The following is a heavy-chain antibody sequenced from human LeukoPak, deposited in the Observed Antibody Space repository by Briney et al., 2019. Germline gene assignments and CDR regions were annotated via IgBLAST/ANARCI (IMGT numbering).Heavy chain of an antibody. V-gene: IGHV4-59*01. J-gene: IGHJ3*02. Sequence: SETLSLTCTVSGGSISSYYWSWIRQPPGKGLEWIGYIYYSGSTNYSPSLKSRVTISVDTSKNQFSLKLSSVTAADTAVYYCARDYPDFIDAFDIWGQGTMVTVSS. CDR1: GGSISSYY. CDR3: ARDYPDFIDAFDI. CDR2: IYYSGST.